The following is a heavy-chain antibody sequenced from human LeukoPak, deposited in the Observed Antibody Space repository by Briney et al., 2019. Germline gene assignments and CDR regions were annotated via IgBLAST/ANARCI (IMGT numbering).Heavy chain of an antibody. CDR3: AKDISIGRYCTNGLCSPFDY. Sequence: GVSLRIFCAASGLTFRSYAMSWVRQAPGKGLEWGSAVSDSGDVTFGAESLERRLNVSGDDPKNTLFLPVNSVIVGHGGLFFCAKDISIGRYCTNGLCSPFDYWGQGTLVTVSS. CDR2: VSDSGDVT. J-gene: IGHJ4*02. D-gene: IGHD2-8*01. CDR1: GLTFRSYA. V-gene: IGHV3-23*01.